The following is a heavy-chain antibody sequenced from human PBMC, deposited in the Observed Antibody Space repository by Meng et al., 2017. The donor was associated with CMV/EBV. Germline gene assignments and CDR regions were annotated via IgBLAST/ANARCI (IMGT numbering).Heavy chain of an antibody. CDR1: DGSINSSGNY. Sequence: CIVSDGSINSSGNYWSWIRQYPGKGLEWLGFISYSGDTYYNPSLKSRLIISLDLSQNHFSLNLSSVTAADTALYYCARGPGGYYFDYWGQGTLVTVSS. J-gene: IGHJ4*02. V-gene: IGHV4-31*03. CDR3: ARGPGGYYFDY. D-gene: IGHD3-16*01. CDR2: ISYSGDT.